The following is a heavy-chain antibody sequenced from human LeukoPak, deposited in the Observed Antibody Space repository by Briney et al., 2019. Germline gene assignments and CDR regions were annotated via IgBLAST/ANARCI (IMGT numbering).Heavy chain of an antibody. CDR1: GGSITSSSYY. Sequence: SETLSLTCSVSGGSITSSSYYWSWIRQPPGKGLEWIGEINHSGSTNYNPSLKSRVTISVDTSKNQFSLKLSSVTAADTAVYYCASLDSSSIQFDYWGQGTLVTVSS. J-gene: IGHJ4*02. D-gene: IGHD6-6*01. CDR3: ASLDSSSIQFDY. CDR2: INHSGST. V-gene: IGHV4-39*07.